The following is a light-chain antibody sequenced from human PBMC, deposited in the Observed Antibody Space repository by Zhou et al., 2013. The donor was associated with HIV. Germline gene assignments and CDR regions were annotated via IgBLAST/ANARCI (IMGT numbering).Light chain of an antibody. J-gene: IGKJ1*01. Sequence: IQLTQSPSSLSASVGDRVTITCRTSQSVSTFLNWYQQKPGKAPKLLIFGASTLQSGVPSRFSGSGSGTEFTLTISSLQPDDFATYYCQQYDTYWTFGQGTKVDIK. CDR1: QSVSTF. CDR3: QQYDTYWT. V-gene: IGKV1-39*01. CDR2: GAS.